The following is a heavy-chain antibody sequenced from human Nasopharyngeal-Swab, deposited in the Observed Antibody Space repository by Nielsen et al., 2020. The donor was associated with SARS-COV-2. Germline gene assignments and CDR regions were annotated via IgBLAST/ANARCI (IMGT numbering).Heavy chain of an antibody. D-gene: IGHD6-13*01. Sequence: RQAPGKGLEWIGSIYYSGSTNYNPPLKSRVTISVDTSKNQFSLKLSSVTAADTAVYYCAREQQQLVRGRAFDYWGQGTLVTVSS. CDR2: IYYSGST. J-gene: IGHJ4*02. V-gene: IGHV4-39*07. CDR3: AREQQQLVRGRAFDY.